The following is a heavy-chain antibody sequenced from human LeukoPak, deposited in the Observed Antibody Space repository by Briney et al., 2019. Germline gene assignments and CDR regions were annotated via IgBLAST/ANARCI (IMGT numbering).Heavy chain of an antibody. D-gene: IGHD3-22*01. V-gene: IGHV3-23*01. J-gene: IGHJ6*02. CDR2: ISGSGGST. CDR3: AKGSRGVISMIVCFV. Sequence: GGSLRLSCTASGFTFSSYAMSWVRQAPGKGLEWVSAISGSGGSTYYADSVKGRFTISRDNSKNTLYLQMNSLRAEDTAVYYCAKGSRGVISMIVCFVWGQGTTVTVSS. CDR1: GFTFSSYA.